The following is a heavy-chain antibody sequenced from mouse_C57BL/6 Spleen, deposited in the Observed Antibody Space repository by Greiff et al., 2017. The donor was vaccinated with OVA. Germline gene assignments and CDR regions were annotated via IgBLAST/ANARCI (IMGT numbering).Heavy chain of an antibody. V-gene: IGHV5-16*01. CDR1: GFTFSDYY. CDR2: INYDGSST. J-gene: IGHJ2*01. Sequence: EVKVVESEGGLVQPGSSMKLSCTASGFTFSDYYMAWVRQVPEKGLEWVANINYDGSSTYYLDSLKSRFIISRDNAKNILYLQMSSLKSEDTATYYCAREQVGYFGYWGQGTTLTVSS. CDR3: AREQVGYFGY.